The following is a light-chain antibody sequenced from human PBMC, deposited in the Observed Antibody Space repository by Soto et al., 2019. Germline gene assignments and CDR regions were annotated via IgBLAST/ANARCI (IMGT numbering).Light chain of an antibody. CDR2: KAS. J-gene: IGKJ5*01. V-gene: IGKV1-5*03. Sequence: DIEMTQSPPTLSASAGDRVTITFRASESISSWLAWYQQKPGKAPKLLMYKASSLESGVPSRFSGSGSGTEFTLTISSLQPDDFATYYCQQYNTYSTFGQGTRLEIK. CDR1: ESISSW. CDR3: QQYNTYST.